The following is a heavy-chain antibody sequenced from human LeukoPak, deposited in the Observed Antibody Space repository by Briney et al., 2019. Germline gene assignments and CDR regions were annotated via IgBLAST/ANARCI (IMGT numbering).Heavy chain of an antibody. Sequence: SETLSLTCAVYGGSFSGYYWSWIRQPPGKGLEWIGEINHSGSTNYNPSLKSRVTISVDTSKNQFSLKLSSVTAADTAVYYCARVIRPLYCSGGSCYAAYYYYYYYMDVWGKGTTVTVSS. CDR1: GGSFSGYY. J-gene: IGHJ6*03. D-gene: IGHD2-15*01. V-gene: IGHV4-34*01. CDR3: ARVIRPLYCSGGSCYAAYYYYYYYMDV. CDR2: INHSGST.